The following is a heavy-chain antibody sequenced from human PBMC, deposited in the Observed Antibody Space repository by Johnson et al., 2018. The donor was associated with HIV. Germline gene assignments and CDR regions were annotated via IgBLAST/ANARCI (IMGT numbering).Heavy chain of an antibody. CDR3: ATPLGGWRWGDAFDV. Sequence: QVLLVESGGGVVQPGRSLRLSCAASGFTFSNYAVHWVRQAPGKGLEWVAVMSSDGFNKYYADSVKGRFTVSRDNSKNTLYLQMNSLRAEDTAVYYCATPLGGWRWGDAFDVWGQGTMVTVSS. V-gene: IGHV3-30*14. D-gene: IGHD3-16*01. CDR2: MSSDGFNK. J-gene: IGHJ3*01. CDR1: GFTFSNYA.